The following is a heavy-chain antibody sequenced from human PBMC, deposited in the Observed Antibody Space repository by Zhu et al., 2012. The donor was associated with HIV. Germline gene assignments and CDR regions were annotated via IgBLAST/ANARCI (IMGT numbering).Heavy chain of an antibody. CDR2: INHSGRT. D-gene: IGHD4-17*01. Sequence: QVQLQQWGAGLLKPSETLSLTCAVYGGSFSGYYWSWIRQPPGKGLEWIGGINHSGRTNYNPSLKSRVTISIDTSKNQFSLRLSSVTAADTAVFYCARHQSDGDYVFHWFDPWGQGTLVTVSS. J-gene: IGHJ5*02. V-gene: IGHV4-34*01. CDR3: ARHQSDGDYVFHWFDP. CDR1: GGSFSGYY.